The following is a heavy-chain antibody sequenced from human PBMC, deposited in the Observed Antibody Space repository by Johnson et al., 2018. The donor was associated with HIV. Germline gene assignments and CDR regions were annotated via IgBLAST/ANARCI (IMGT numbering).Heavy chain of an antibody. CDR1: GFTFSDYY. CDR2: ISSSGSTM. J-gene: IGHJ3*02. D-gene: IGHD5-12*01. V-gene: IGHV3-11*04. CDR3: ARERSRGGYSGYDYGAFDI. Sequence: QVQLVESGGGVVQPGTSLRLSCVASGFTFSDYYMTWIRQAPGKGLEWVSYISSSGSTMYYADSVKGRFTISRDNAKNSLYLQMTSLRGEDTAVYYCARERSRGGYSGYDYGAFDIWGQGTMVTVSS.